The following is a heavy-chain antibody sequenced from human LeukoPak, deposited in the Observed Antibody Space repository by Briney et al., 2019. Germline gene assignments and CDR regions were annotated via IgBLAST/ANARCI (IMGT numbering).Heavy chain of an antibody. CDR2: IYYSGST. CDR1: GGSISSGGYY. CDR3: ARDPRYSSSWSQDWYFDL. Sequence: SETLSLTCTVSGGSISSGGYYWSWIRQPPGKGLEWIGYIYYSGSTNYNPSLKSRVTISVDTSKNQFSLKLSSVTAADTAVYYCARDPRYSSSWSQDWYFDLWGRGTLVTVSS. D-gene: IGHD6-13*01. V-gene: IGHV4-61*08. J-gene: IGHJ2*01.